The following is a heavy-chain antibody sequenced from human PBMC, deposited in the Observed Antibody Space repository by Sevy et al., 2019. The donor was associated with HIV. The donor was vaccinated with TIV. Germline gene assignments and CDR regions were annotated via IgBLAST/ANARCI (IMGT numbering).Heavy chain of an antibody. CDR1: GFNFNIYS. V-gene: IGHV3-23*01. CDR3: AREGCTRPHDH. D-gene: IGHD2-8*01. J-gene: IGHJ4*02. CDR2: LFFGCGRI. Sequence: GGSLRLSCVASGFNFNIYSMSWVRQAPGKGLEWVSTLFFGCGRINPADSVQGRFTMSGEDSKKTVYLEMNSLRAEDTAVYYCAREGCTRPHDHWGQGTLVTVSS.